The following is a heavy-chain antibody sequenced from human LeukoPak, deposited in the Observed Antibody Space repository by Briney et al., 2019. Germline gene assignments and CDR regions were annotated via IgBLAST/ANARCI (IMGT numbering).Heavy chain of an antibody. CDR1: GGSISSSSYY. Sequence: SETLSLTCTVSGGSISSSSYYWGWIRQPPGKGLEWIGSIYYSGSTYYNPSLKSRVTISVDTSKNQFSLKLSSVTAADTAVYYCAAGGYSYGYEASDIWGQGTMVTVSS. CDR3: AAGGYSYGYEASDI. D-gene: IGHD5-18*01. V-gene: IGHV4-39*01. J-gene: IGHJ3*02. CDR2: IYYSGST.